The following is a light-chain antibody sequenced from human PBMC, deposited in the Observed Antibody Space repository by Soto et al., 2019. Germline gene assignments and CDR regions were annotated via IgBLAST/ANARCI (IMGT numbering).Light chain of an antibody. CDR1: QSVSSF. Sequence: EVVLTQSPATLSLSPGERATLSFRASQSVSSFLAWYQQKSGQAPRLLIYDASNRAAGIPSRFSGSGSGTDFTLTISSLEPEDFAVYYCQQRNIWPPVTFGQGTRLEI. CDR3: QQRNIWPPVT. CDR2: DAS. J-gene: IGKJ5*01. V-gene: IGKV3-11*01.